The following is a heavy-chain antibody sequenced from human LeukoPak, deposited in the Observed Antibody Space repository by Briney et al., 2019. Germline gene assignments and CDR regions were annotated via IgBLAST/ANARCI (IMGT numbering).Heavy chain of an antibody. D-gene: IGHD3-22*01. Sequence: APVKVSCKASGYTFNSYGISWVRQAPGQGLEWMGWISAYNGNTNYAQKLQGRVTMITDTSTSTAYMELRSLRSDDTAVYYCARTPLRYKYDSSGNNWSDPWGQGTLVTVSS. CDR3: ARTPLRYKYDSSGNNWSDP. V-gene: IGHV1-18*01. J-gene: IGHJ5*02. CDR1: GYTFNSYG. CDR2: ISAYNGNT.